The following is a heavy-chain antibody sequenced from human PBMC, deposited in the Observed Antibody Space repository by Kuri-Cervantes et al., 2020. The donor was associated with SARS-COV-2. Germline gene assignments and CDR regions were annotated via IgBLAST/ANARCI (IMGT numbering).Heavy chain of an antibody. CDR2: IYYSGST. Sequence: SETLSLTCTVSGGSISSSSYYWGWIRQPPGKGLEWIGSIYYSGSTYYNPSLKSRVTISVDTSKNQFSLKLSSVTAADTAVYYCARALYSSGSYYNGFDYWGQGTLVTVSS. D-gene: IGHD3-10*01. CDR1: GGSISSSSYY. V-gene: IGHV4-39*01. CDR3: ARALYSSGSYYNGFDY. J-gene: IGHJ4*02.